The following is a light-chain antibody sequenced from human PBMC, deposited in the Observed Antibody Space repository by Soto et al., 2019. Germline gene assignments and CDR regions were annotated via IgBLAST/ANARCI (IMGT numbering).Light chain of an antibody. J-gene: IGKJ5*01. CDR2: GAS. CDR3: QQRSNWPPIT. CDR1: QSININ. Sequence: EIGMTQSPATLSVSPGERATLSCRASQSININLAWYQQKPGQAPRLLIYGASTRATGLPARFSGSGSGTDFTLTISSLEPEDFAVYYCQQRSNWPPITFGQGTRLEIK. V-gene: IGKV3-15*01.